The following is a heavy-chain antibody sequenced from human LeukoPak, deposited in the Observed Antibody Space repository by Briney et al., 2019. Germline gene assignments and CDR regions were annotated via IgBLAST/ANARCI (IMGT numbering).Heavy chain of an antibody. CDR2: INHSGST. Sequence: SETLSLTCAVYGGSFSGYYWSWIRQPPGKGLEWIGEINHSGSTNYNPSLKSRVTISVDTSKNQFSLKLSSVTVADTAVYYCARGFTMIVVPALHWFDPWGQGTLVTVS. J-gene: IGHJ5*02. CDR3: ARGFTMIVVPALHWFDP. D-gene: IGHD3-22*01. V-gene: IGHV4-34*01. CDR1: GGSFSGYY.